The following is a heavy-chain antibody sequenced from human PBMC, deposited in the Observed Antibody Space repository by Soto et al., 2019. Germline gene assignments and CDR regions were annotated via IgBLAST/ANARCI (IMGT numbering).Heavy chain of an antibody. D-gene: IGHD1-26*01. J-gene: IGHJ4*02. CDR3: ARISGAGASLDS. V-gene: IGHV4-31*03. CDR2: IYRSGTT. Sequence: PSETLSLTCTASGCIVKSGVFYWSWIRQHPGKGLEWIGYIYRSGTTYYNPSLKSRVTFSVDTSKNQFSLKLSSLTAADTAVYYCARISGAGASLDSWGQGTLVTVSS. CDR1: GCIVKSGVFY.